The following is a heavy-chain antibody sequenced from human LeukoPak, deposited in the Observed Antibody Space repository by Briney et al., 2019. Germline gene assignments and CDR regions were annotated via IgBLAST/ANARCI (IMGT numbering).Heavy chain of an antibody. J-gene: IGHJ4*02. CDR3: AKSGEEKRTLQWLLRWGYYFDY. Sequence: PGGSLRLSCAASGFTFGDYAMHWVRQAPGKGLEWVSLISWDGGSTYYADSVKGRFTISRDNSKNSLYLQMNSLRAEDTALYYCAKSGEEKRTLQWLLRWGYYFDYWGQGTLVTVSS. D-gene: IGHD3-3*01. CDR1: GFTFGDYA. V-gene: IGHV3-43D*03. CDR2: ISWDGGST.